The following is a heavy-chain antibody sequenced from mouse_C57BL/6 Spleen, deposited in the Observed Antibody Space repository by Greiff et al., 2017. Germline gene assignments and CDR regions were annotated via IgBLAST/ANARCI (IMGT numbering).Heavy chain of an antibody. J-gene: IGHJ3*01. Sequence: QVQLQQPGAELVRPGTSVKLSCKASVYIFTSYWMHWVKQRPGQGLEWIGVIDPSASYTYYNQKFKGKATLTVDTSSSTAYMQLSSLTSGDSAVYYCARAGCNGAWFAFWGQGTLVTVSA. CDR2: IDPSASYT. CDR3: ARAGCNGAWFAF. CDR1: VYIFTSYW. V-gene: IGHV1-59*01.